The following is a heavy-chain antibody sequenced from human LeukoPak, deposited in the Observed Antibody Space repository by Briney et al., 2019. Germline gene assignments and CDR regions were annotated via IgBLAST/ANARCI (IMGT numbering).Heavy chain of an antibody. J-gene: IGHJ1*01. CDR1: GGSISSYY. D-gene: IGHD3-22*01. Sequence: PSETLSLTCTVSGGSISSYYWDWLRQPPGKGLEWIGTIYYSGRTYYSPSLKSRVTMSVDPSNNQFSLNLRSVTATDTAVYYCARRRYYDGSGYLEWGQGTLLSVSS. V-gene: IGHV4-39*01. CDR3: ARRRYYDGSGYLE. CDR2: IYYSGRT.